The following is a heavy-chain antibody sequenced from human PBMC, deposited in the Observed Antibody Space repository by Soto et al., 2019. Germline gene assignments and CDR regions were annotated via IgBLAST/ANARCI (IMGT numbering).Heavy chain of an antibody. CDR2: ISGSGGST. V-gene: IGHV3-23*01. D-gene: IGHD3-3*01. CDR3: AKTSYDFWSRETTWDY. J-gene: IGHJ4*02. CDR1: GFTFSSYA. Sequence: EVQLLESGGGLVQPGGSLRLSCAASGFTFSSYAMSWVRQAPGKGLEWVSAISGSGGSTYYADSVKGRFTISRDNSKNTLYLQMNSLRAEDTAVYYCAKTSYDFWSRETTWDYWGQGTLVTVSS.